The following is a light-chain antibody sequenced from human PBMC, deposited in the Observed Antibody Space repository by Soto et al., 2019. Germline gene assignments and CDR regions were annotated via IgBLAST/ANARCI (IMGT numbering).Light chain of an antibody. Sequence: EIGLTQSPGTLSLSPGERVTLSCRASQSVRNNCLAWYQHKPGQAPRFLIYGASTRATGIPDRFRGGGSGTDFTLTISRLEPEDFAVYYCQQFASYPLTFGGGTKVEIK. CDR2: GAS. CDR1: QSVRNNC. V-gene: IGKV3-20*01. CDR3: QQFASYPLT. J-gene: IGKJ4*01.